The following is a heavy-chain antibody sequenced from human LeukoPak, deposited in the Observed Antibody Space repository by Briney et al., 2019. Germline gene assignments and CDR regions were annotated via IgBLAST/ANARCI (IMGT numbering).Heavy chain of an antibody. V-gene: IGHV3-23*01. Sequence: GGSLRLSCAASGFTFSRFAMSWVRQAPGRGLEWVSGISGSGDSTYYADSVKGRFTISRDNSKNTLYLQMNGLRAEDTAVYYCATYRRGYHDSSESYFFDYWGQGTLVTVSS. CDR3: ATYRRGYHDSSESYFFDY. CDR2: ISGSGDST. J-gene: IGHJ4*02. D-gene: IGHD3-22*01. CDR1: GFTFSRFA.